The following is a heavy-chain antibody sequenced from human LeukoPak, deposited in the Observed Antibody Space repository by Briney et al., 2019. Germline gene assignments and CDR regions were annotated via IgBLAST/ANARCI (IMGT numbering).Heavy chain of an antibody. J-gene: IGHJ4*02. CDR1: RFTFSSYW. V-gene: IGHV3-7*01. Sequence: GGSLRLSCAASRFTFSSYWMSWLRQAPGKGLEWVANIKQDGSEKYYVDSVKGRFTISRDNYKNTLYLQINSLGPEDTAVYYCAKEGRRDGYNFDYWGQGTLVTVSS. CDR3: AKEGRRDGYNFDY. CDR2: IKQDGSEK. D-gene: IGHD5-24*01.